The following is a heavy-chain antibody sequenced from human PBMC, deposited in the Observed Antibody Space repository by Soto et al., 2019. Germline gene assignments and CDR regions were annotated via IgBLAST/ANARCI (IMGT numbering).Heavy chain of an antibody. CDR2: INHSGST. CDR1: GGSFSGYY. Sequence: SSETLSLTCAVYGGSFSGYYWSWIRQPPGKGLEWIGEINHSGSTNYNPSLKSRVTISVDTSKNQFSLKLSSVTAADTAVYYCARGGVYSSGWYGYWGQGTLVTVSS. J-gene: IGHJ4*02. V-gene: IGHV4-34*01. D-gene: IGHD6-19*01. CDR3: ARGGVYSSGWYGY.